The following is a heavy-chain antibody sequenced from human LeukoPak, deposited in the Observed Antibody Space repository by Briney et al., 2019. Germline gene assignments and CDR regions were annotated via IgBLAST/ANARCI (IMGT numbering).Heavy chain of an antibody. CDR2: ISSDGGST. J-gene: IGHJ1*01. D-gene: IGHD5/OR15-5a*01. CDR3: ARDALSVGLQH. V-gene: IGHV3-64*04. CDR1: GFXFSSNI. Sequence: GGSLRLSCSASGFXFSSNIIHWVRQAPGKGPEYISAISSDGGSTYYADSVKGRFTISRDNAKNSLYLQMNSLRDEATAVFYCARDALSVGLQHWGQGTLVTVSS.